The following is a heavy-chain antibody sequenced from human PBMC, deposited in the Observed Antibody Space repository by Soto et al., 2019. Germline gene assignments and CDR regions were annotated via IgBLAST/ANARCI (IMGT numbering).Heavy chain of an antibody. CDR1: GGSINNYY. V-gene: IGHV4-59*10. J-gene: IGHJ5*01. Sequence: SETLSLTCSVTGGSINNYYWSWVRQSAGKGLEWIGRVFTTGTTDYNPSLKGRVTISVDTSKNQFSLKLSSVTAADTAVYYCARYAASGSSSVNWFDSWGQGTLVTVSS. D-gene: IGHD6-6*01. CDR2: VFTTGTT. CDR3: ARYAASGSSSVNWFDS.